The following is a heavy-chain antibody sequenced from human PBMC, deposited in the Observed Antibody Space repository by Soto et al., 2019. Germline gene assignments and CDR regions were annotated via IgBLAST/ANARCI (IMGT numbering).Heavy chain of an antibody. CDR3: ARVCVVTRTWYYYYGMDV. CDR2: IYHSGST. D-gene: IGHD2-21*02. CDR1: GGSISSGGYS. J-gene: IGHJ6*02. Sequence: PSETLSLTCAVSGGSISSGGYSWSWIRQPPGKGLEWIGYIYHSGSTYYNPSLKSRVTISVDRSKNQFSLKLSSVTAADTAVYYCARVCVVTRTWYYYYGMDVWGQGTTVTVSS. V-gene: IGHV4-30-2*01.